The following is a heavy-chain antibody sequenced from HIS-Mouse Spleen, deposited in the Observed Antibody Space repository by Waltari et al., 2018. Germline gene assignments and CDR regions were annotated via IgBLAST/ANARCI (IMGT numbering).Heavy chain of an antibody. Sequence: QVQLVQSGAEVKTPGASVKGSFKASGYTFTSYAINCGRQATGQGLEWMGWMKPNSGNTGYAQKFQGRVTMTRNTSISTAYMELSSLRSEDTAVYYCARVYYDFWSGYYYWGQGTLVTVSS. CDR1: GYTFTSYA. CDR3: ARVYYDFWSGYYY. J-gene: IGHJ4*02. D-gene: IGHD3-3*01. V-gene: IGHV1-8*01. CDR2: MKPNSGNT.